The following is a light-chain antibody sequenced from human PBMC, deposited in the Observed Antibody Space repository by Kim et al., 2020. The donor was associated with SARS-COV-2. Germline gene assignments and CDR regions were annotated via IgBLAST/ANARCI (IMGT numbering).Light chain of an antibody. CDR1: QSVRSNY. CDR3: QQYGTTPQFS. CDR2: RSS. J-gene: IGKJ3*01. V-gene: IGKV3-20*01. Sequence: EIVLTQSPGTLSLSPGERATLSCRASQSVRSNYMAWYQQKPGQAPRLLIYRSSVRAAGVPDRFSGSGSGTDFTLTISRLEPEDFALYFCQQYGTTPQFSFGPGPRWIS.